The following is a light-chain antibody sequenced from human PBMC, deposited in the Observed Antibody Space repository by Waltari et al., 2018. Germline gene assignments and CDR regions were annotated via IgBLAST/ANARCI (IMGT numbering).Light chain of an antibody. CDR1: SGHSTNI. J-gene: IGLJ3*02. CDR3: QTGGHGTWV. V-gene: IGLV4-69*01. Sequence: QLVLTQSPSASASLGASVKLTCTLSSGHSTNIIAWLQQQPEKGPRYLMNVNSDGSHNKGVGSPDRFSGSRSGAERYLTIPSLHSEDEADYYCQTGGHGTWVFGGGTRLTVL. CDR2: VNSDGSH.